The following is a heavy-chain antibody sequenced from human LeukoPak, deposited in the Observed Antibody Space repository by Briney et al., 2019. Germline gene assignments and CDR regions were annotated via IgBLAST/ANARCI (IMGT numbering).Heavy chain of an antibody. J-gene: IGHJ6*04. Sequence: GGSLKLSCGPCGFTVLVLAILSPRQASGKGLKWVGRIRSKANSYATAYAASVKGRFTISRDDSKNTAYLQINRPKTENRDVYYVNYNTRTLNHYRSGWGKGTTVTVSS. D-gene: IGHD6-19*01. V-gene: IGHV3-73*01. CDR1: GFTVLVLA. CDR2: IRSKANSYAT. CDR3: NYNTRTLNHYRSG.